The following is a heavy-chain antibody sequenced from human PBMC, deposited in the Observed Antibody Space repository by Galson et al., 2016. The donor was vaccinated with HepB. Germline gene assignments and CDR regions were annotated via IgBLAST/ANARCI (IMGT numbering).Heavy chain of an antibody. D-gene: IGHD3-22*01. Sequence: TLSLTCTVSGASISSSGYYWSWIRQDPGKGLEWIGYIYYGGTTSYNPSLKSRASISVDASKNQFSLKVTSVTAADTAVYYCASRTYDSSGYWSRGWSWYCDLWGRGTLVTVSS. J-gene: IGHJ2*01. CDR1: GASISSSGYY. V-gene: IGHV4-31*03. CDR3: ASRTYDSSGYWSRGWSWYCDL. CDR2: IYYGGTT.